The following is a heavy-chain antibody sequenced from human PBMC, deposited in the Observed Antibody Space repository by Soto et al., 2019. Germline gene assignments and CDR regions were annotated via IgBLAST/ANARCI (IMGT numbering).Heavy chain of an antibody. CDR1: GDSVSSNSAA. Sequence: KQSQTLSLTCAISGDSVSSNSAAWNWIRQSPSRGLEWLGRTYYRSKWYNDYAVSVKSRITINPDTSKNQFSLQLNSVTPEDTAVYYCARDGFEQWPKDNWFDPWGQGTLVTVSS. J-gene: IGHJ5*02. CDR3: ARDGFEQWPKDNWFDP. CDR2: TYYRSKWYN. V-gene: IGHV6-1*01. D-gene: IGHD6-19*01.